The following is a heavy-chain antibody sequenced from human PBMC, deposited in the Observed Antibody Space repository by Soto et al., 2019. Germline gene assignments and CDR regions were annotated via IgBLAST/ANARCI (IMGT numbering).Heavy chain of an antibody. Sequence: PSETLSLTCAVSVESISSSYWWTWVRQPPGKGLEWIGDIHHSGLTNSNPSLKNRVSISVDKSKNQFSLNLTSVTAADTAVYYCAITTYGDLLWWAQGTLVPVSS. CDR3: AITTYGDLLW. CDR2: IHHSGLT. CDR1: VESISSSYW. V-gene: IGHV4-4*02. D-gene: IGHD2-21*02. J-gene: IGHJ4*02.